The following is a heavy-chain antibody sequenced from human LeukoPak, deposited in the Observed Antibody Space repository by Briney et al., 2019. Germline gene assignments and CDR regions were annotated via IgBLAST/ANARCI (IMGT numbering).Heavy chain of an antibody. CDR1: GYTFTGYY. CDR3: ARGYCSSTSCHWFDP. CDR2: INPNSGGT. D-gene: IGHD2-2*01. V-gene: IGHV1-2*02. Sequence: ASVKVSCKASGYTFTGYYMHWVRQAPGQGLEGMGWINPNSGGTNYAQKFQGRVTMTRDTSISTAYMELSRLRFDDTAVYYCARGYCSSTSCHWFDPWGQGTLVTVSS. J-gene: IGHJ5*02.